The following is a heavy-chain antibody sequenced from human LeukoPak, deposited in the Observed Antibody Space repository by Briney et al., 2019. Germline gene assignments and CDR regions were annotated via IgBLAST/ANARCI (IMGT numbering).Heavy chain of an antibody. CDR2: ISSSSSTI. V-gene: IGHV3-48*01. CDR1: GFTFSSYA. D-gene: IGHD2-2*01. CDR3: ARDIVVVPAAPNYYYGMDV. Sequence: GGSLRLSCAASGFTFSSYAMSWVRQAPGKGLEWVSYISSSSSTIYYADSVKGRFTISRDNAKNSLYLQMNSLRAEDTAVYYCARDIVVVPAAPNYYYGMDVWGQGTTVTVSS. J-gene: IGHJ6*02.